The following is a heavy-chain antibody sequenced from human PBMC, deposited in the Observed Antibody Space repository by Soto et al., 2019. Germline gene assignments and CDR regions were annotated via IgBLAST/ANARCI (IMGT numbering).Heavy chain of an antibody. CDR2: IYPGDSDT. D-gene: IGHD4-4*01. V-gene: IGHV5-51*01. J-gene: IGHJ6*02. CDR1: GYSFISYW. Sequence: PGESLKISCKGSGYSFISYWIGWVRQMPGKGLEWMGIIYPGDSDTRYSPSFQGQVTLSADKSINTAYLQWNSLKASDTAMYYCARLNYCGNSVYYGMDVWGQGTTVTVSS. CDR3: ARLNYCGNSVYYGMDV.